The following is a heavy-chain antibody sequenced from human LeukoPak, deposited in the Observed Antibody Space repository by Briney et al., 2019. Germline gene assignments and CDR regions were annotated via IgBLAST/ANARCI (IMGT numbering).Heavy chain of an antibody. CDR3: AREKGGPAAMYNWFDP. V-gene: IGHV4-30-2*01. D-gene: IGHD2-2*01. CDR2: IYHSGST. CDR1: GVSISSGGYS. J-gene: IGHJ5*02. Sequence: SQTLSLTCAVSGVSISSGGYSWSWIRQPPGKGLEWIGYIYHSGSTYYNPSLKSRGTISVDRSKNQFSLKLSSVTAADTAVYYCAREKGGPAAMYNWFDPWGQGTLVTVSS.